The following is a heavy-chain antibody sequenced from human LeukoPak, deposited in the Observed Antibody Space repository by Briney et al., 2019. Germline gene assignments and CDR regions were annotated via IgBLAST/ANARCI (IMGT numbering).Heavy chain of an antibody. V-gene: IGHV3-20*04. J-gene: IGHJ6*03. CDR2: INWNGGST. CDR1: GCTFDDYG. CDR3: ARGKYSSRWYGYQGNYYYYYMDV. Sequence: GGSLRLSCAASGCTFDDYGMSWVRQAPGKGLEWVSGINWNGGSTGYADSVKGRFTISRDNAKNSLYLQMNSLRAEDTALYYCARGKYSSRWYGYQGNYYYYYMDVWGKGTTVTVSS. D-gene: IGHD6-19*01.